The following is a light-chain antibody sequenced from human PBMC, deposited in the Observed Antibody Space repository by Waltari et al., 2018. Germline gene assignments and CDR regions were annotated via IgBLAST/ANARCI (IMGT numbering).Light chain of an antibody. J-gene: IGKJ2*01. CDR3: QQWNSWPS. CDR2: GAS. V-gene: IGKV3-15*01. CDR1: YSIDSN. Sequence: EIVLTQSPGTLSVSPGERATLSCRASYSIDSNLAWYQQKPGRAPRLLISGASTRVMGTPARFSGSGSGREFTLTISSVQSEDIAVYYCQQWNSWPSFGQGTRLQIK.